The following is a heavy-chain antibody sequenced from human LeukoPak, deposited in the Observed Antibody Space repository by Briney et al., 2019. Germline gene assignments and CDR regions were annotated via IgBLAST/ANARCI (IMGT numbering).Heavy chain of an antibody. V-gene: IGHV3-30*02. CDR2: IRYDGSNK. J-gene: IGHJ4*02. D-gene: IGHD6-13*01. CDR1: GFTFSSYG. CDR3: AKGAGYSSNWNFDY. Sequence: GGSLRLSCAASGFTFSSYGMHWVRQAPGKGLGWVAFIRYDGSNKYYADSVKGRFTISRDNSKNTLYLQMNSLRLEDTAGYYCAKGAGYSSNWNFDYWGQGTLVTVSS.